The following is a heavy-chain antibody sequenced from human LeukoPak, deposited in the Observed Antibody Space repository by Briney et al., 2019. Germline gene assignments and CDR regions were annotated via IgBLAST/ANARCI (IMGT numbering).Heavy chain of an antibody. V-gene: IGHV3-30-3*01. J-gene: IGHJ4*02. CDR1: GFTFSSYA. D-gene: IGHD2-15*01. CDR3: ARDRLRPMVVAARHYFDY. Sequence: GRSLRLSCAASGFTFSSYAMHWVRQAPGKGLEWVAVISYDGSNKYYADSVKGRFTISRDNSKNTLYLQMNSLRAEDTAVYYCARDRLRPMVVAARHYFDYWGQGTLVTVSS. CDR2: ISYDGSNK.